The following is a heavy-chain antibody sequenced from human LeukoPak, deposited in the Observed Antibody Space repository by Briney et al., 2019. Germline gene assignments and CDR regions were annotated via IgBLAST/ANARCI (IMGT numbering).Heavy chain of an antibody. CDR2: IYYNLST. CDR3: AKGGDAYKVGNY. V-gene: IGHV4-39*07. Sequence: SGTLSLTCIVAGDTIDTRHFYGTGIRQPPGKGLEWLGSIYYNLSTSYNPSLLSRGTISVDTSKNQFSLRLTSVTAADTAMYYCAKGGDAYKVGNYWGPGTMVTVSS. J-gene: IGHJ1*01. CDR1: GDTIDTRHFY. D-gene: IGHD5-24*01.